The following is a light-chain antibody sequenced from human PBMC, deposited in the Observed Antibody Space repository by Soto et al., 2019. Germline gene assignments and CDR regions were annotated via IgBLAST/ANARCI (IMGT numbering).Light chain of an antibody. Sequence: DIVMTQSPDSLAVSLGERATINCKSSQSVLYSSNHKNYLAWYQQKPGQPPKLLIYWASTRKSGVPDRFSGSGSGTDFTLTISSLQAEDLAVYYCQQYYSTPQTFGQGTKLEIK. CDR3: QQYYSTPQT. CDR2: WAS. V-gene: IGKV4-1*01. J-gene: IGKJ2*01. CDR1: QSVLYSSNHKNY.